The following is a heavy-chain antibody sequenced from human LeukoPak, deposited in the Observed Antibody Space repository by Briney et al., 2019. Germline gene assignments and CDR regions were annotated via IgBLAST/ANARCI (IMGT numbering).Heavy chain of an antibody. CDR3: ARDSIRGGYYMDV. D-gene: IGHD3-16*01. CDR1: GFSFSNYA. Sequence: PGGSLRLSCAASGFSFSNYAMHWVRQAPGQGLEYVSAISSNGLNTYYANSVKGRFTISRDNAKNSLYLQMNSLRAEDTAVYYCARDSIRGGYYMDVWGKGTTVTISS. J-gene: IGHJ6*03. V-gene: IGHV3-64*01. CDR2: ISSNGLNT.